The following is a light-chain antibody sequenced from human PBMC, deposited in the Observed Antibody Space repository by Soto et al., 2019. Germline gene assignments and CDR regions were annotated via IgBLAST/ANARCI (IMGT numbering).Light chain of an antibody. CDR2: EVS. Sequence: QSVLTQPASVSGSPGQSITISCAGTSSDVGAYNYVSWYQQLPGKAPKLMIYEVSNRPSGVSNRFSGSKSGNTASLTISGLQAEDEADYYCSSYTSINTHVFGTGTKGTVL. V-gene: IGLV2-14*01. J-gene: IGLJ1*01. CDR1: SSDVGAYNY. CDR3: SSYTSINTHV.